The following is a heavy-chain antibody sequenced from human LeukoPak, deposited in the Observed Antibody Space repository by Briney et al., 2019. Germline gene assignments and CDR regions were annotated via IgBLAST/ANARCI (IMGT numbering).Heavy chain of an antibody. Sequence: PSETLSLTCTVSGVSISSDSYYWGWIRQPPGKGLEWIGSIYYSGSTYYNPSLKSRVTISVDTSKNQFSLRLSSVAAADTAVYYCATGDYYYDSSGMATWGQGTLVTVSS. D-gene: IGHD3-22*01. J-gene: IGHJ4*02. V-gene: IGHV4-39*07. CDR2: IYYSGST. CDR3: ATGDYYYDSSGMAT. CDR1: GVSISSDSYY.